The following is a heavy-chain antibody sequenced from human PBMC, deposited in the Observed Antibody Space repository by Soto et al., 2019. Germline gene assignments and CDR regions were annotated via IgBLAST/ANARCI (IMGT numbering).Heavy chain of an antibody. Sequence: SETLSLTCTVSGGSISSSSYYWGWIRQPPGKGLEWIGSIYYSGSTYYNPSLKSRVTISVDTSKNQFSLKLSSVTAADTAVYYCASGVCSSTSCYAYYFDYWGQGTLVTVSS. D-gene: IGHD2-2*01. CDR1: GGSISSSSYY. V-gene: IGHV4-39*07. J-gene: IGHJ4*02. CDR3: ASGVCSSTSCYAYYFDY. CDR2: IYYSGST.